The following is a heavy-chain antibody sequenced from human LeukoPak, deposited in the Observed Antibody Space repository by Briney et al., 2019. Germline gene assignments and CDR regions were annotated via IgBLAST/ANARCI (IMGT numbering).Heavy chain of an antibody. D-gene: IGHD3-22*01. Sequence: GRSLRLSCAASGFTFSDYYMSWIRQAPGKGLEWVSYISSGDTTKYYADSVKGRFTISRDNAKNSVYLQMDSLRAEDTAVYYCASPNYYDSSGFYYWGQGTLVTVSS. CDR3: ASPNYYDSSGFYY. CDR1: GFTFSDYY. CDR2: ISSGDTTK. J-gene: IGHJ4*02. V-gene: IGHV3-11*01.